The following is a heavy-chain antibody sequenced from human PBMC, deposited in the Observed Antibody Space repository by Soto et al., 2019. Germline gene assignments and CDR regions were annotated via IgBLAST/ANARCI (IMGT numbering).Heavy chain of an antibody. J-gene: IGHJ6*02. CDR1: GYTFTSYG. CDR2: ISAYNGNT. D-gene: IGHD6-13*01. Sequence: ASVKVSCKASGYTFTSYGISWVRQAPGQGLEWMGWISAYNGNTNYAQKLQGRVTMTTDTSTSTAYMELRSLRSDDTAVYYCASLKMAAAGIEDYYYSGMDVWGQGPTVTVSS. CDR3: ASLKMAAAGIEDYYYSGMDV. V-gene: IGHV1-18*01.